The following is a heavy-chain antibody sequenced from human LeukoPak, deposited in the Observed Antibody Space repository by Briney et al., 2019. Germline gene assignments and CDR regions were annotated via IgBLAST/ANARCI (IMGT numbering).Heavy chain of an antibody. V-gene: IGHV3-48*03. Sequence: PGGSLILSCAASGFTFSHYEMNWVRQAPGKGLEWLSYISPSGTSVYYADSVKGRFTISRDNAKNSLYLQLNNLRAEDTAVYYCARDDERAAAGTDYWGQGTLVTVSS. D-gene: IGHD6-13*01. CDR3: ARDDERAAAGTDY. J-gene: IGHJ4*02. CDR1: GFTFSHYE. CDR2: ISPSGTSV.